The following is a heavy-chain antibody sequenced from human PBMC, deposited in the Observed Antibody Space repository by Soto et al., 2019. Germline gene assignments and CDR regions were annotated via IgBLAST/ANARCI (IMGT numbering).Heavy chain of an antibody. Sequence: QITLKESGPTLVEPTQTLTLTCTYSGFSLRTTGVGVGWIRQPPGKALEWLGIIYWNDDKRYSPSLKKRFTLTSDISKSQVVLTVTNMDPVDTATYYCAHTWGLPFDYWGQGTLVIVSS. CDR3: AHTWGLPFDY. V-gene: IGHV2-5*01. CDR2: IYWNDDK. CDR1: GFSLRTTGVG. J-gene: IGHJ4*02. D-gene: IGHD3-16*01.